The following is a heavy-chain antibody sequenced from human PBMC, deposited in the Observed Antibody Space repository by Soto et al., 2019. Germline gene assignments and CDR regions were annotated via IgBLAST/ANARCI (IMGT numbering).Heavy chain of an antibody. CDR3: ARGQGYCTNGVCYPIDY. D-gene: IGHD2-8*01. Sequence: ASVKVSCKASGYTFTGYYMHWVRQAPGQGLEWMGWINPNSGGTNYAQKFQGWVTMTRDTSISTAYMELSRLRSDDTAVYYCARGQGYCTNGVCYPIDYWGQGTLVTVSS. CDR2: INPNSGGT. J-gene: IGHJ4*02. V-gene: IGHV1-2*04. CDR1: GYTFTGYY.